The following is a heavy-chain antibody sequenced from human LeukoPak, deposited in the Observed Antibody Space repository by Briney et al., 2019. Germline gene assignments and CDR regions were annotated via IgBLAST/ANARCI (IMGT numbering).Heavy chain of an antibody. Sequence: MSGKSLKISCKGSGYTFTSYWIGWVRQMPGKGLEWMGIIYPGDSDTRYSPSFQGQVTILADKSISTAYLQWSSLKASDTAMYYCARRSSGWYQDYWGQGTLVTVSS. CDR1: GYTFTSYW. D-gene: IGHD6-19*01. J-gene: IGHJ4*02. CDR3: ARRSSGWYQDY. V-gene: IGHV5-51*01. CDR2: IYPGDSDT.